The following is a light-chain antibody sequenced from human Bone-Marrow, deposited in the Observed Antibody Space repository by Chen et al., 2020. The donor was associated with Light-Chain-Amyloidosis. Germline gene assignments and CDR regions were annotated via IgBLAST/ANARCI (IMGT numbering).Light chain of an antibody. CDR2: ENN. J-gene: IGLJ3*02. Sequence: QSVLTQPPSVSAAPGQKVTISCSGSNSNIGNNYVSWYQQLPGTSPKLLIYENNQRPSGIPDRFSGSKSGPAATLGVAGLQTGDDAEYYCATWDSSLTVWMFGGGTKLTVL. V-gene: IGLV1-51*02. CDR3: ATWDSSLTVWM. CDR1: NSNIGNNY.